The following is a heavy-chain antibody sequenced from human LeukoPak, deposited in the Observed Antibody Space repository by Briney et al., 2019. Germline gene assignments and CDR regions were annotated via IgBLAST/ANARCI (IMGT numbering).Heavy chain of an antibody. D-gene: IGHD3-16*01. CDR1: GFTFSSYA. CDR2: ISGSGGST. CDR3: AAGGGWALFDY. V-gene: IGHV3-23*01. J-gene: IGHJ4*02. Sequence: GGSLRLSCAASGFTFSSYAMSWVRQAPGKGLEWVSAISGSGGSTYYADSVKGRFTISRDNAKNSLYLQMNSLRAEDTALYYCAAGGGWALFDYWGQGTLVTVSS.